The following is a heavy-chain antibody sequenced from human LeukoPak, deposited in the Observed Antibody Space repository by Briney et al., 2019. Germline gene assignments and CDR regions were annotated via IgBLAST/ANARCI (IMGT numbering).Heavy chain of an antibody. V-gene: IGHV3-21*01. CDR2: ISSSSSYI. D-gene: IGHD2-21*02. J-gene: IGHJ4*02. Sequence: GGSLRLSCAASGFTFSSYSMNWIRQAPGKGLEWVSSISSSSSYIYYADSVKGRFTISRDNAKNSLYLQVNSLRAEDTAVYYCARDAGLAYCGGDCPLNYWGQGTLVTVSS. CDR1: GFTFSSYS. CDR3: ARDAGLAYCGGDCPLNY.